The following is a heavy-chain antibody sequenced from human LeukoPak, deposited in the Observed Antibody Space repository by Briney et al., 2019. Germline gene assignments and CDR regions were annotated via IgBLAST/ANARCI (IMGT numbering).Heavy chain of an antibody. CDR2: ISSSSSYI. V-gene: IGHV3-21*01. CDR3: ARASVGGYAFDI. Sequence: GGSLRLSCAASGFTFSSYSMNWVRQAPGKGLEWVSSISSSSSYIYHADSVKGRFTISRDNAKNSLYLQMNSLRAEDTAVYYCARASVGGYAFDIWGQGTMVTVSS. CDR1: GFTFSSYS. J-gene: IGHJ3*02. D-gene: IGHD1-26*01.